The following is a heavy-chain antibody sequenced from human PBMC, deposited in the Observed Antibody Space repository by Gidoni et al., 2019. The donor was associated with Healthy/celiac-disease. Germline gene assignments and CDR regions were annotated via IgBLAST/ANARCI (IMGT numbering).Heavy chain of an antibody. J-gene: IGHJ4*02. CDR3: AKDRRITIFGPPPDY. V-gene: IGHV3-30*18. CDR2: ISYDGSNK. D-gene: IGHD3-3*01. CDR1: GFTFSSYG. Sequence: QVQLVESGGGVVQPGRSLRLSCAASGFTFSSYGMHWVRQAPGKGLEWVAVISYDGSNKYYADSVKGRFTISRDNSKNTLYLQMNSLRAEDTAVYYCAKDRRITIFGPPPDYWGQGTLVTVSS.